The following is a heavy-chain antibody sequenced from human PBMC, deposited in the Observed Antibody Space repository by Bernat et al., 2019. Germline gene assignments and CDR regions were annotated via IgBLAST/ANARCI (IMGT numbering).Heavy chain of an antibody. CDR1: GGSISSGGYS. Sequence: QLQLQESGSGLVKPSQTLSLTCAVSGGSISSGGYSWSWSRQPPGKCLEWIGYIYQSGSTYYNPSLKSRVTISVDRSKNQFSLKLSSVTAADTAVYYSARYRHSRSPTRNWFDTWGQGTLVTVSS. D-gene: IGHD6-6*01. CDR2: IYQSGST. J-gene: IGHJ5*02. V-gene: IGHV4-30-2*01. CDR3: ARYRHSRSPTRNWFDT.